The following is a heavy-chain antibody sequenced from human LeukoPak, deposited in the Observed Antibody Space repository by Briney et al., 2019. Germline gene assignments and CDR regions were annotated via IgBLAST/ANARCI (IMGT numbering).Heavy chain of an antibody. V-gene: IGHV3-21*01. CDR2: ISSSSSYI. J-gene: IGHJ5*02. D-gene: IGHD6-13*01. CDR3: AREIAAAGTFRFDP. CDR1: GFTFSTYS. Sequence: PGGSLRLSCAASGFTFSTYSMNWVRQAPGKGLEWVSSISSSSSYIYYADSVKGRFTISRDNAKNSLYLQMNSLRAEGTAVYYCAREIAAAGTFRFDPWGQGTLVTVSS.